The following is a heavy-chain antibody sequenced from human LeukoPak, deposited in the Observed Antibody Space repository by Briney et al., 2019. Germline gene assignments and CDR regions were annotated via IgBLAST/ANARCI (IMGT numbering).Heavy chain of an antibody. V-gene: IGHV3-15*01. CDR3: TWMATVVTVDI. Sequence: PGGSLRLSCAVSGLSFRDAWLCWVRQAPGKGLEWIGRTISGDGPADYAAPVKGRFTISRDYSKDTMYLHMNSLKTEDPAVYYCTWMATVVTVDIWGQGTLVTVSS. CDR2: TISGDGPA. CDR1: GLSFRDAW. D-gene: IGHD4-23*01. J-gene: IGHJ4*02.